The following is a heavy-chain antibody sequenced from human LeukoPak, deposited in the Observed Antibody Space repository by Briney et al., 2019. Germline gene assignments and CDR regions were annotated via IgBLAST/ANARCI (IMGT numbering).Heavy chain of an antibody. Sequence: PSETLSLTCTVSGASVGSVGYYWNWIRQRPGKGLEWIGYIYYTGTAYYNPSLKSRAAISLDASKNQFSLSLSSVTAADTALYFCARNSQFEELSFDYWGQGTLLTVSS. CDR1: GASVGSVGYY. CDR3: ARNSQFEELSFDY. CDR2: IYYTGTA. V-gene: IGHV4-31*03. J-gene: IGHJ4*02. D-gene: IGHD3-16*02.